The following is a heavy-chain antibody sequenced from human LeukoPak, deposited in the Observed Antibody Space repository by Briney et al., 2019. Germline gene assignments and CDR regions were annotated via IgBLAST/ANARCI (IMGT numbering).Heavy chain of an antibody. CDR2: ISSSSGFT. J-gene: IGHJ4*02. V-gene: IGHV3-11*06. Sequence: PGGSLRLSCAAPGFTFSDYYMTWIRRAPGKGLEWVSYISSSSGFTKYADSVRGRFTISRDNAKNSLYLQMNSLRAEDTAVYYCARDSHSSSWYSEFDYWGQGTLVTVSS. CDR1: GFTFSDYY. D-gene: IGHD6-13*01. CDR3: ARDSHSSSWYSEFDY.